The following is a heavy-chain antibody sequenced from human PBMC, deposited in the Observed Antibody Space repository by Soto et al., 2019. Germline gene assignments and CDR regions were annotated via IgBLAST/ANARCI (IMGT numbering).Heavy chain of an antibody. Sequence: SETLSLTCGVSDGSLSDYFWSWIRQPPGMALEWIGEINHLGSINYNPSLKSRVTMSVDTSKNQFSLTLNSVTAADTATYYCARGGISHWAYFYYMDVWDRGTTVTVSS. V-gene: IGHV4-34*01. CDR1: DGSLSDYF. D-gene: IGHD2-21*01. J-gene: IGHJ6*03. CDR2: INHLGSI. CDR3: ARGGISHWAYFYYMDV.